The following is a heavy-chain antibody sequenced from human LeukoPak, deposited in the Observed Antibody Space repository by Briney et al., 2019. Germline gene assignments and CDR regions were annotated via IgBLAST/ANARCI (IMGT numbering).Heavy chain of an antibody. V-gene: IGHV4-59*10. CDR2: IYTSGST. J-gene: IGHJ4*02. D-gene: IGHD5-24*01. CDR3: ARGRRDGYNYDY. CDR1: GGSFSGYY. Sequence: PSETLSLTCAVYGGSFSGYYWSWIRQPAGKGLEWIGRIYTSGSTNYNPSLKSRVTISVDTSKNQFSLKLSSVTAADTAVYYCARGRRDGYNYDYWGQGTLVTVSS.